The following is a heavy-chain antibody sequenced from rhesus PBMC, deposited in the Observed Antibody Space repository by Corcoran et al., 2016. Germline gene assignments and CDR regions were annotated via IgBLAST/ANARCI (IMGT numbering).Heavy chain of an antibody. V-gene: IGHV5-20*01. CDR2: IDPRDSDT. Sequence: EVQLVQSGAEVKRPGESLKISCKTSGYSFTSYWISWGRQMPGKGLEWMGAIDPRDSDTKYNPSFQGQVTISADKSISTAYLQWSRLKASDTATYYCATTLTVTTSWYFDLWGPGTPITISS. CDR1: GYSFTSYW. J-gene: IGHJ2*01. CDR3: ATTLTVTTSWYFDL. D-gene: IGHD4-23*01.